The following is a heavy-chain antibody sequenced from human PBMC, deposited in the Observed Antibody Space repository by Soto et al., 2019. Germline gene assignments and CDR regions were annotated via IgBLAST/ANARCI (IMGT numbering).Heavy chain of an antibody. V-gene: IGHV5-51*01. CDR2: IYPGDSDT. CDR3: ARLGGTGDYYYGMDV. CDR1: GYSFTSYW. D-gene: IGHD3-10*01. J-gene: IGHJ6*02. Sequence: GESLKISCNGSGYSFTSYWIGWVRQMPGKGLEWMGIIYPGDSDTRYSPSFQGQVTISADKAISTAYLQWSSLKASDTAMYYCARLGGTGDYYYGMDVWGQGTTVTVSS.